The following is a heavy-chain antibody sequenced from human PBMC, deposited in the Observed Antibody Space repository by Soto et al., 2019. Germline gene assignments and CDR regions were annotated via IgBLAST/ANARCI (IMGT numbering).Heavy chain of an antibody. Sequence: ASVKVSCKASGGTFSSYAISWVRQAPGQGLEWMGGIIPIFGTANYAQKFQGRVTITADESTSTAYMELSSLRSEDTAVYYCATTSSRYPYDRSSIDPWGQGTLVTLSS. D-gene: IGHD3-22*01. CDR2: IIPIFGTA. CDR3: ATTSSRYPYDRSSIDP. J-gene: IGHJ5*02. V-gene: IGHV1-69*13. CDR1: GGTFSSYA.